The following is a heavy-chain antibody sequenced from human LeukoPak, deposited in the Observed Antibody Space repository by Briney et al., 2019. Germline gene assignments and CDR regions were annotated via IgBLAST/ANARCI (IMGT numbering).Heavy chain of an antibody. Sequence: GGSLTLSCAPSGFTLSSNYMSLVRQAPGTGLEWVSVIYSGGSTYYADSVKGRFTISRDNSKNTLYLQMNSLRAEDTAVYYCASARLSRGDYWGQGSLVSVCS. D-gene: IGHD5/OR15-5a*01. CDR3: ASARLSRGDY. V-gene: IGHV3-53*01. CDR1: GFTLSSNY. J-gene: IGHJ4*02. CDR2: IYSGGST.